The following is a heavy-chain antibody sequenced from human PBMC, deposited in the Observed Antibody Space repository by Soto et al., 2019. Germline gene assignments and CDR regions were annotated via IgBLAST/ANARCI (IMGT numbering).Heavy chain of an antibody. CDR3: AIDSLYSSSSPMDV. Sequence: QVQLVQSGAEVKKPGASVKVSCKASGYTFTSYGISWVRQAPGQGLEWMGWIRAYNGNTNYAQKLQGRVTMTTDTSTCTAYMGLRRLRSDDTAVYYFAIDSLYSSSSPMDVWGQGTTVTVSS. V-gene: IGHV1-18*01. CDR1: GYTFTSYG. CDR2: IRAYNGNT. J-gene: IGHJ6*02. D-gene: IGHD6-6*01.